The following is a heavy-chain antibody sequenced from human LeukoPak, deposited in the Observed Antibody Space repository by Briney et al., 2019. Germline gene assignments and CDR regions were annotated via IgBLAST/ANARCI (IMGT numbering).Heavy chain of an antibody. CDR2: INPNSGGT. D-gene: IGHD5-18*01. CDR1: GYTFTGYY. Sequence: GASVKVSCKASGYTFTGYYMHWVRQAPGQGLEWMGWINPNSGGTNYAQKFQGWVTMTRDTSISTAYMELSRLRSDDTAVYYCARASGYSAGYYYYGMDVWGKGTTVTVSS. CDR3: ARASGYSAGYYYYGMDV. V-gene: IGHV1-2*04. J-gene: IGHJ6*04.